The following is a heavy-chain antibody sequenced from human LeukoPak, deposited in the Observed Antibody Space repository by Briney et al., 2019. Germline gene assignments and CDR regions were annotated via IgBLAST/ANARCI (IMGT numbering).Heavy chain of an antibody. J-gene: IGHJ4*02. V-gene: IGHV3-7*01. CDR2: IKQDGSEK. D-gene: IGHD3-10*01. CDR1: GFTFSSYW. CDR3: ARDPFNGSGSYYYLY. Sequence: GGSLRLSCAASGFTFSSYWMSWVRQAPGKGLEWVANIKQDGSEKYYVDSVKGRFTISRDNAKNSLYLQMNSLRAEDTAVYYCARDPFNGSGSYYYLYWGRGTLVTVSS.